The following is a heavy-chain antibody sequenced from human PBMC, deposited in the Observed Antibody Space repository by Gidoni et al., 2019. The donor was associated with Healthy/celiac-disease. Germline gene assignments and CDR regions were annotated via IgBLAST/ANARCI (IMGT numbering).Heavy chain of an antibody. D-gene: IGHD3-10*01. V-gene: IGHV3-23*01. J-gene: IGHJ4*02. CDR3: AKDGLWFGELLDY. CDR2: ISGSGCST. CDR1: GLTFSSYA. Sequence: EVQLLESGGGLVQPGGSLRLSCAASGLTFSSYAMSWVRQAPGKGLEWVSAISGSGCSTYYADSVKGRFTISRDNSKNTLYLQMNSLRAEDTAVYYCAKDGLWFGELLDYWGQGTLVTVSS.